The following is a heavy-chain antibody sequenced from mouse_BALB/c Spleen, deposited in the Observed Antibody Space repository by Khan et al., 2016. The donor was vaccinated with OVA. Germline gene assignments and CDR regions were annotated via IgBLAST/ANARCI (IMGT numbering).Heavy chain of an antibody. Sequence: LEESGAELARPGASVKMSCKASGYTFTSYTIHWIKKRPGQGLEWIGYINPSNGYTNYNQKFKDNATLTTDKSSTTAYLQLSSLTSDDSAVYNGVRDGAYHRNDGWFAYWGQGTLVTVSA. CDR1: GYTFTSYT. CDR3: VRDGAYHRNDGWFAY. CDR2: INPSNGYT. V-gene: IGHV1-4*01. D-gene: IGHD2-14*01. J-gene: IGHJ3*01.